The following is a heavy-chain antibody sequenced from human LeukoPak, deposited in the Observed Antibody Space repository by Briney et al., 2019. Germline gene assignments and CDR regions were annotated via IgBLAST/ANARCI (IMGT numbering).Heavy chain of an antibody. Sequence: SQTLSLTCAISGDCVSSNTAAWNWIRQSPSRGLEWLGRTFYRSNWYDDYAASVKSRITINPDTSKNQFSLHLKSVTPEDTAVYYCAREVAGTWAFDIWGQGTRVTVSS. CDR3: AREVAGTWAFDI. J-gene: IGHJ3*02. V-gene: IGHV6-1*01. D-gene: IGHD6-19*01. CDR2: TFYRSNWYD. CDR1: GDCVSSNTAA.